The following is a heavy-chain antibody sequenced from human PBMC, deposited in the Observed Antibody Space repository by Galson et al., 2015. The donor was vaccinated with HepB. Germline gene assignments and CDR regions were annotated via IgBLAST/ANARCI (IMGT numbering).Heavy chain of an antibody. CDR2: INPSGSTT. V-gene: IGHV1-46*01. CDR3: ARGDAGWSGYYFDY. CDR1: GYNFIRYH. D-gene: IGHD3-3*01. J-gene: IGHJ4*02. Sequence: SVKVSCKATGYNFIRYHVHWVRQAPGQGLERMGIINPSGSTTKSPQKFQGRVTMTSDTSTSTAYMELSSLRSEDTAVYYCARGDAGWSGYYFDYWGQGTLVTVSS.